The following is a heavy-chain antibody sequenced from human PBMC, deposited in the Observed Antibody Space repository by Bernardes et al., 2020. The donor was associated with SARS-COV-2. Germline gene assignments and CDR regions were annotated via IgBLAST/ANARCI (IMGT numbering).Heavy chain of an antibody. CDR2: IYYSGSS. V-gene: IGHV4-31*03. J-gene: IGHJ6*02. Sequence: SETLSLTCTVSGASISSDEYYWSWSRQHPGKGLEWIGYIYYSGSSFYNPSLQSRLTLSVDTSKDQFSLSLRSVTAADTAVYYCARGRAPQGMDVWGQGTTVTVSS. CDR3: ARGRAPQGMDV. CDR1: GASISSDEYY. D-gene: IGHD1-26*01.